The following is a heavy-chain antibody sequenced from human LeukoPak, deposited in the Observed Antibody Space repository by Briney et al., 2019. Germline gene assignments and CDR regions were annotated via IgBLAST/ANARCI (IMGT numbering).Heavy chain of an antibody. J-gene: IGHJ4*02. CDR1: GFTFSSFG. CDR3: AKEKISYSSSSGQGY. V-gene: IGHV3-30*02. Sequence: GGSLRLSCAASGFTFSSFGMYWVRQAPGKGLEWVAFMRYDGSDKYYTDSVKGRFTISRDNSKNTLYLQMNSLRGEDTAVYYCAKEKISYSSSSGQGYWGQGTLVTVSS. CDR2: MRYDGSDK. D-gene: IGHD6-6*01.